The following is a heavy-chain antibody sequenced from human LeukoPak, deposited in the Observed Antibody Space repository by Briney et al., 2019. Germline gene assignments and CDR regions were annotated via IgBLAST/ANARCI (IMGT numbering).Heavy chain of an antibody. CDR1: GYSISSGYY. V-gene: IGHV4-38-2*01. CDR2: IYHTGSI. Sequence: SETLSLXCAVSGYSISSGYYWGWIRQPPGKGLEWIGSIYHTGSIYYNPSLKSRVTISVDTSKNQFSLKLSSVTAADTAVYYCARPSFGAPDFDYWGQGTLVTVSS. J-gene: IGHJ4*02. D-gene: IGHD3-3*01. CDR3: ARPSFGAPDFDY.